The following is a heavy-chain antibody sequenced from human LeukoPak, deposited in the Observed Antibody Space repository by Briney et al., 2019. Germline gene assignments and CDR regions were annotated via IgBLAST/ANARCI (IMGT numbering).Heavy chain of an antibody. CDR2: IYYSGST. CDR1: GGSISSGGYY. D-gene: IGHD4-11*01. CDR3: ASTTTTGVDY. V-gene: IGHV4-30-2*03. Sequence: SQTLSLTCTVSGGSISSGGYYWSWIRQPPGKGLEWIGSIYYSGSTYYNPSLKSRVTISVDTSKNQFSLKLSSVTAADTAVYYCASTTTTGVDYWGQGTLVTVSS. J-gene: IGHJ4*02.